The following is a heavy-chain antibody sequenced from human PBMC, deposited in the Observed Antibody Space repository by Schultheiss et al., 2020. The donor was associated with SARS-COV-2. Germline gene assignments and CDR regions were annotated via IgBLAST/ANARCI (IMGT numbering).Heavy chain of an antibody. V-gene: IGHV1-18*01. D-gene: IGHD4-17*01. CDR2: ISAYNGNT. J-gene: IGHJ4*02. Sequence: ASVKVSCKASGYTFTSYGISWVRQAPGQGLEWMGWISAYNGNTNYAQKLQGRVTITADESTSTAYMELSSLRSEDTAVYYCAGLSHGDYGMFYSYYFDYWGQGTLVTVSS. CDR3: AGLSHGDYGMFYSYYFDY. CDR1: GYTFTSYG.